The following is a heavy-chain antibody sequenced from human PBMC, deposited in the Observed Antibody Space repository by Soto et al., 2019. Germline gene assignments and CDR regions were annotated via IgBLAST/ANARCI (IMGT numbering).Heavy chain of an antibody. CDR2: IYHTGST. Sequence: QLQLQESGPGLVKPSETLSLTCNVSGGSISSSSYYWGWIRQPPGKGLEWIGGIYHTGSTYSTPSLKSLVTMSVDTCKTQFSLKPTSVTAADTAVYYCARHLTVLTGSGWLGFEHWGQGILVSVSS. D-gene: IGHD6-19*01. CDR3: ARHLTVLTGSGWLGFEH. CDR1: GGSISSSSYY. V-gene: IGHV4-39*01. J-gene: IGHJ5*02.